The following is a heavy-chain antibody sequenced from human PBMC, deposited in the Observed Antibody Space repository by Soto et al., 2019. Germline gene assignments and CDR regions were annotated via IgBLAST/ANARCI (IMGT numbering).Heavy chain of an antibody. D-gene: IGHD3-22*01. J-gene: IGHJ4*02. CDR3: ARSDSSGFYLPF. V-gene: IGHV1-69*13. CDR1: GGTFSTHI. CDR2: IIPLFGTA. Sequence: SVKVSCKASGGTFSTHIINWVRQAPGQGLEWMGGIIPLFGTASYAQKFRDRVSITADGSTYTAYMELSSLRSEDTAVYYCARSDSSGFYLPFWGQGTLVTVSS.